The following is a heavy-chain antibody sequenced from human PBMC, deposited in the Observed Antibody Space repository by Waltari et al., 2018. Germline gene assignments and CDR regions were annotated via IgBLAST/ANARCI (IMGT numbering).Heavy chain of an antibody. V-gene: IGHV4-39*01. D-gene: IGHD5-12*01. CDR2: ISYNGAT. CDR1: GGSITTSRHY. Sequence: QLQLQESGPGLVKPSEPRSLTCSVPGGSITTSRHYWGWIRQPPGRGLEWIGTISYNGATYTSPSLKSRVTMSRETSKNQLSLTLDSMTAADTAVYYCATYIGASVGTAAFDVWGQGTMVTVSS. CDR3: ATYIGASVGTAAFDV. J-gene: IGHJ3*01.